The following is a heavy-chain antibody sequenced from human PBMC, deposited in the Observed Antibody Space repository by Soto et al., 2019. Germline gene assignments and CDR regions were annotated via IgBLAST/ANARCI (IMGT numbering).Heavy chain of an antibody. Sequence: EVQLVESGGGLVQPGGSLRLSCAASGFTVSSNYMTWVRQSLGKGLEWVSVLYSGGSTYYADSVKGRFTISRDNSKNTMYLKMHSLRAEDTAVYYCTRGSIPLLDSGRDGFDPWSQGTLVTVSS. J-gene: IGHJ5*02. CDR3: TRGSIPLLDSGRDGFDP. CDR1: GFTVSSNY. D-gene: IGHD1-26*01. CDR2: LYSGGST. V-gene: IGHV3-66*01.